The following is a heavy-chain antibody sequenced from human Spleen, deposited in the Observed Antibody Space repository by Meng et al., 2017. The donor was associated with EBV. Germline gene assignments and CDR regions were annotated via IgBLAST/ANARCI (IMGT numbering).Heavy chain of an antibody. J-gene: IGHJ4*02. CDR3: ARGGVVTASYFDF. D-gene: IGHD2-21*02. V-gene: IGHV4-34*01. CDR2: INPSGST. Sequence: QVQLHQWGAGLLKPSETLSLTCSVYGGSFSDYYWTWIRQPPGKGLQWIGEINPSGSTNFNPSLQSRVTMSVDTSDNQFSLKLRSVTAADTAIYYCARGGVVTASYFDFWGQGTLVTVSS. CDR1: GGSFSDYY.